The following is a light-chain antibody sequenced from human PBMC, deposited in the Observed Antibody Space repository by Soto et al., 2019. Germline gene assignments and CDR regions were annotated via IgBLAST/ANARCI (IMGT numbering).Light chain of an antibody. CDR1: QSISNS. V-gene: IGKV1-39*01. CDR2: GTS. J-gene: IGKJ1*01. CDR3: QQSYSSSWT. Sequence: DIHLTQSPSSLSASVGDRVTITCRASQSISNSLNWYQQKPGKAPNLLIYGTSGLQSGVPSRFSGSGSGTGFTLTISSLQREDFATYYCQQSYSSSWTFGQGTKVDIK.